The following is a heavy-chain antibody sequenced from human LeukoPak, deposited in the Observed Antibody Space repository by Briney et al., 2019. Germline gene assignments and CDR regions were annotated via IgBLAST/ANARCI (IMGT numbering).Heavy chain of an antibody. CDR1: GYTFTGYY. Sequence: ASVKVSCKASGYTFTGYYMHWVRQAPGQGLEWMGWINPNGGGTNYAQKFQGRVTLTRDTSISTAYMELSRLRSDDTALYYCARVTSYCAGDCYPDDAFDIWGQGTMVTVSS. CDR2: INPNGGGT. J-gene: IGHJ3*02. CDR3: ARVTSYCAGDCYPDDAFDI. D-gene: IGHD2-21*02. V-gene: IGHV1-2*02.